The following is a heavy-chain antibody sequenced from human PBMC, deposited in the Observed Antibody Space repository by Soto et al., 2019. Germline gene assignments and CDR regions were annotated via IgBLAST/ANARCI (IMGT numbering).Heavy chain of an antibody. D-gene: IGHD6-19*01. CDR1: GVSISRGGYY. CDR2: IYYSGST. V-gene: IGHV4-31*03. Sequence: QVQLQESGPGLVKPSQTLSLTCTVSGVSISRGGYYWSWIRQHPGKGLEWIGYIYYSGSTYYNPSLKGRVTISVDTSKNQFSLKLSSVTAADTAVYYCARVPAVADDWYFDLWGRGTLVTVSS. J-gene: IGHJ2*01. CDR3: ARVPAVADDWYFDL.